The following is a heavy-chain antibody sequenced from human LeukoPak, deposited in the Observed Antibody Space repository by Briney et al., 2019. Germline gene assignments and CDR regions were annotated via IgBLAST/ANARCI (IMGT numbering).Heavy chain of an antibody. V-gene: IGHV1-18*01. Sequence: APVTVSCKASGYTFTSSGISWVRQAPGQRLEWMGWISPYNGNTNYAQKVQDRVTMTTDTSTSTAYMELRSLTSDDTAVYYCARGLGATTFADFDYWGQGTLVTVSS. CDR2: ISPYNGNT. CDR1: GYTFTSSG. CDR3: ARGLGATTFADFDY. D-gene: IGHD1-26*01. J-gene: IGHJ4*02.